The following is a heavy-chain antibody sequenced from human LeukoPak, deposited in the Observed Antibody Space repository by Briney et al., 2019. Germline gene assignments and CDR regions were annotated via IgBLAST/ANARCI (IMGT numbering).Heavy chain of an antibody. V-gene: IGHV1-2*02. CDR2: SNPNSGGT. CDR1: GYTFTCYY. J-gene: IGHJ4*02. Sequence: ASVKVSCKASGYTFTCYYMHWVRQAPGQGLEWMGWSNPNSGGTNYAQKFQGRVTMTRDTSISTAYMELSRLRSDDTAVYYCASSEARLLWFGELLSFDYWGQGTLVTVSS. D-gene: IGHD3-10*01. CDR3: ASSEARLLWFGELLSFDY.